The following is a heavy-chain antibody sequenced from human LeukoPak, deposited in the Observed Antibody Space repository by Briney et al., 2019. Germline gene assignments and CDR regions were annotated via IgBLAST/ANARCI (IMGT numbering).Heavy chain of an antibody. CDR2: IHYSGST. D-gene: IGHD6-19*01. CDR3: ATSGYSSGWYSHFDY. Sequence: PSETLSLTCTVSGGSISSSSYYWGWIRQPPGKGLEWIGSIHYSGSTYYNPSLKSRVTISADTSKNQPSLKVSSVTAADTAVYYCATSGYSSGWYSHFDYWGQGTLVTVSS. CDR1: GGSISSSSYY. V-gene: IGHV4-39*01. J-gene: IGHJ4*02.